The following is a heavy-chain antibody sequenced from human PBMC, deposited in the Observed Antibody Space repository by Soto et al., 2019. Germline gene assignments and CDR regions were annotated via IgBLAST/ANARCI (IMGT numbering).Heavy chain of an antibody. CDR3: AGCSLIGCDYYYGMDV. Sequence: ASVKVSCKASGYTFSDYYLNWVRQAPGQGLEWTGWINPNSGGTDYAQNFQGRVTLTRDTSISTAYMELSRLRSDDTAVYYCAGCSLIGCDYYYGMDVWGQGTTVTVSS. D-gene: IGHD5-12*01. CDR2: INPNSGGT. J-gene: IGHJ6*02. V-gene: IGHV1-2*02. CDR1: GYTFSDYY.